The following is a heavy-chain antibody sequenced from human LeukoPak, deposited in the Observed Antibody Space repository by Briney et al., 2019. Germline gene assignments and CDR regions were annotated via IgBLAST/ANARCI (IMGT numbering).Heavy chain of an antibody. J-gene: IGHJ3*02. CDR1: GFTFDDYA. CDR3: AKDGHGADAFDI. CDR2: ISWNSGSI. Sequence: PGRSLRLSCAASGFTFDDYAMHWVRQAPGKGLEWVSGISWNSGSIGYADSVKGRFTISRDNAKNSLYLQMNSLRAEDTALYYCAKDGHGADAFDIWGQGTMVTVSS. V-gene: IGHV3-9*01. D-gene: IGHD1-26*01.